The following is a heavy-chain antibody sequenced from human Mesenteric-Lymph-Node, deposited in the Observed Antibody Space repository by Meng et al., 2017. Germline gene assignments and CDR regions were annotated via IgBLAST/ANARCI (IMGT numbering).Heavy chain of an antibody. Sequence: QVQPEQSGPGLVKPSRTRSLTCAISRDSVSSNSAAWNCIRQSPSRGLEWLGRTYYRSKYYNDYALSVKSRITINPNTSKNQFYLQLNPEIPGHTAKDSCAKDWGDGRGGFDFWGQGTLVTVSS. D-gene: IGHD3-10*02. CDR1: RDSVSSNSAA. CDR3: AKDWGDGRGGFDF. V-gene: IGHV6-1*01. CDR2: TYYRSKYYN. J-gene: IGHJ4*02.